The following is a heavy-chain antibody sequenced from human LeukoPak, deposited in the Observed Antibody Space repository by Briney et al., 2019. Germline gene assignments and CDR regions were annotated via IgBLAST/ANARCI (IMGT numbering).Heavy chain of an antibody. V-gene: IGHV4-61*01. Sequence: SETLSLTCTVSGGSITSSSYYWSWIRQPPGKGLEWIGYIYYSGSTNYNPSLKSRVTISVDTSKNQFSLKLSSVTAADTAVYYSARVVKLWFGESYWSFDLWGRGTLLTVSS. D-gene: IGHD3-10*01. J-gene: IGHJ2*01. CDR3: ARVVKLWFGESYWSFDL. CDR1: GGSITSSSYY. CDR2: IYYSGST.